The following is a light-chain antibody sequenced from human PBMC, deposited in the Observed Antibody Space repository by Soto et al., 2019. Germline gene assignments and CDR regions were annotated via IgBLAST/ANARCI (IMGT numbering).Light chain of an antibody. V-gene: IGKV1-16*01. CDR3: RHYNSYSEA. CDR2: DAS. Sequence: DIQMTQSPSSLSASVGDRVTITCRASQGISTYLAWYQQKPGKVPKVLIYDASTLQSGVPSRFSGSGSGTDFTLTISSLQPDDFATYYCRHYNSYSEAFGQGTKVDIK. CDR1: QGISTY. J-gene: IGKJ1*01.